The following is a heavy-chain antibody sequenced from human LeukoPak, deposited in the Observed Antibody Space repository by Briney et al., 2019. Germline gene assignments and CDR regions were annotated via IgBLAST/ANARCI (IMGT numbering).Heavy chain of an antibody. V-gene: IGHV4-59*08. Sequence: SENLSLTCTVSGDSISSYYWSWIRQPPGKGLEWIGYIYYSGSTNYNHSLKSRVTISVDTSKNQFSLKLSSVTAADTAVYYCARVHADYYDSSGYYYASWGQGTLVTVSS. D-gene: IGHD3-22*01. CDR3: ARVHADYYDSSGYYYAS. J-gene: IGHJ4*02. CDR2: IYYSGST. CDR1: GDSISSYY.